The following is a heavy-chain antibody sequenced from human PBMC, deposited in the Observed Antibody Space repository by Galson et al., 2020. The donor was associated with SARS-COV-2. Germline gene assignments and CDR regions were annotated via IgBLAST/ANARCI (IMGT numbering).Heavy chain of an antibody. V-gene: IGHV3-73*01. CDR2: IRSKANSYAT. Sequence: GGSLRLSCAASGFTFSGSAMHWVRQASGKGLEWVGRIRSKANSYATAYAASVKGRFTIFRDDSKNTAYLQMNSLKTEDTAVYYCTRGLAYCGGDCYSAFDYWGQGTLVTVSS. J-gene: IGHJ4*02. CDR1: GFTFSGSA. CDR3: TRGLAYCGGDCYSAFDY. D-gene: IGHD2-21*01.